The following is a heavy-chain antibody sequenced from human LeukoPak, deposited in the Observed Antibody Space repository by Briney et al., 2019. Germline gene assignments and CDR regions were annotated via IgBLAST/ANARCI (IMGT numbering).Heavy chain of an antibody. CDR1: GYTFTDYY. J-gene: IGHJ4*02. D-gene: IGHD6-6*01. CDR3: ARARWQLVPYFDS. V-gene: IGHV1-2*02. CDR2: INPNSGGT. Sequence: AAVKVSCKASGYTFTDYYMHWVRQAPGQGLEWMGWINPNSGGTNFAQKFQGRVAMTRDTSISTAYMELGSLRSDDTAVYYCARARWQLVPYFDSWGQGTLVTVSS.